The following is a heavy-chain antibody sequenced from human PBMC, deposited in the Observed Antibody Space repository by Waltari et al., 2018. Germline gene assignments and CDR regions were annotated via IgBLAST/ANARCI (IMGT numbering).Heavy chain of an antibody. J-gene: IGHJ3*01. Sequence: QLQLQESGPRLVRPSETLSLICRVSGVSITSNRHYWAWIRRSPGQGREWIGPVSYSGTPYISPSLKSRVSVSRDTSKNQVSLILGSVTAADMAVYYCATYIGASVGTAAFDVWGQGTMVTVSS. V-gene: IGHV4-39*01. D-gene: IGHD5-12*01. CDR1: GVSITSNRHY. CDR3: ATYIGASVGTAAFDV. CDR2: VSYSGTP.